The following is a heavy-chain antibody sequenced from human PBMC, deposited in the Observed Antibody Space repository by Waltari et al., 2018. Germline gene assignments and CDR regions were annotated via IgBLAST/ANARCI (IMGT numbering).Heavy chain of an antibody. CDR3: ARGGELRYFDWLLPD. Sequence: QVQLVQSGAEVKKPGSSVKVSCKASGGTFSSYAISWVRQAPGQGLEWMGGIIPIFGTENYAQKFQGRVRITGDESTSTAYMELSSLRSEDTAVYYCARGGELRYFDWLLPDWGQGTLVTVSS. CDR2: IIPIFGTE. CDR1: GGTFSSYA. D-gene: IGHD3-9*01. V-gene: IGHV1-69*01. J-gene: IGHJ4*02.